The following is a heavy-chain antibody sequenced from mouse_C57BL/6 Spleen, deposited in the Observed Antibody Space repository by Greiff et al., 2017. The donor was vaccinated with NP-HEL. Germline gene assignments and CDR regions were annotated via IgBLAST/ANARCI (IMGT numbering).Heavy chain of an antibody. D-gene: IGHD1-1*01. CDR3: ASDYYDSGYGAV. Sequence: EVQLQQSGPELVKPGASVKISCKASGYSFTGYYMNWVKQSPEKSLEWIGEINPSTGGTTYNQKFKAKATLTVDKSSSTAYMQLKSLTSEDSAVYYYASDYYDSGYGAVWGQGTTLTVSS. J-gene: IGHJ2*01. CDR2: INPSTGGT. V-gene: IGHV1-42*01. CDR1: GYSFTGYY.